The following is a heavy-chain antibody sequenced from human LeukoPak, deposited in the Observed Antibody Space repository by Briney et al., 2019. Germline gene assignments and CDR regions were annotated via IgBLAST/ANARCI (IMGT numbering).Heavy chain of an antibody. J-gene: IGHJ4*02. CDR1: GGSISSSGYY. V-gene: IGHV4-39*01. CDR2: IHNSGGT. D-gene: IGHD2-2*01. Sequence: SETMSLTCAVSGGSISSSGYYWAWIRQPPGKGLEWIGSIHNSGGTYYNPSLNSRVTITVDASKNHFSLKLSSVTAADTAVYYCARHRPSLRYCSSTSCLSGFDYWGQGTLVTVSS. CDR3: ARHRPSLRYCSSTSCLSGFDY.